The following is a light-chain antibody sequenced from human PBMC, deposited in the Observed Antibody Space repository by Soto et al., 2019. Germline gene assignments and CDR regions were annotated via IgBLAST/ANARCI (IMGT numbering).Light chain of an antibody. CDR1: QSVSRSY. CDR2: GTS. V-gene: IGKV3D-15*01. Sequence: EIVLTQSPGTLSLSPGERATLSCRARQSVSRSYLAWYQQKPGQAPRLLIYGTSTRATGIPARFSGSGSGTEFTLTISSLQSEDFAVYYCQQYNNWPLITFGQGTRLEIK. CDR3: QQYNNWPLIT. J-gene: IGKJ5*01.